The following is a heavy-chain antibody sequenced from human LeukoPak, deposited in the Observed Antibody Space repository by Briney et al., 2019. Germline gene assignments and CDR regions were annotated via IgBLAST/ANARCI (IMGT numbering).Heavy chain of an antibody. D-gene: IGHD5/OR15-5a*01. CDR3: TREEGSTDH. Sequence: GGSLRLSCAASGFTLSNPGMNWVRQAPGKGLVWVSHINGDGSETNYADSVRGRFTISRDNAKNTLYLQMNSLRVDDTAVYYCTREEGSTDHWGQGTLVTVSS. CDR1: GFTLSNPG. CDR2: INGDGSET. V-gene: IGHV3-74*01. J-gene: IGHJ4*02.